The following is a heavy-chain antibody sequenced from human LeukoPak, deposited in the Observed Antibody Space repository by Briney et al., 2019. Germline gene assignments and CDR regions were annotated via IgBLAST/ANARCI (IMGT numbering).Heavy chain of an antibody. J-gene: IGHJ4*02. CDR1: GFTVSSNY. CDR2: IYSGGTT. CDR3: ARAPYWGRFDC. Sequence: PGGSLRLSCAASGFTVSSNYMSWFRQAPGKGLEWVSVIYSGGTTYYADSVKGRFTLSRDNSKNTVYLQMNSLRAEDTAVYYCARAPYWGRFDCWGQGSLVTVSS. V-gene: IGHV3-53*01. D-gene: IGHD7-27*01.